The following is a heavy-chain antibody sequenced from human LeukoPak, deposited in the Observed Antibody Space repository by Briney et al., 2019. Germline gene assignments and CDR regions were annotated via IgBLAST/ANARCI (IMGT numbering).Heavy chain of an antibody. CDR1: GYTFTGYY. Sequence: ASVKVSCKASGYTFTGYYMHWVRHAPGQGLEWMGWINPNSGGTNYAQKFQGSVTMTRDTSISTAYMGLSRLRSDGTAVYYCATPRWYSSGWQEEWGQGTLVTVSS. V-gene: IGHV1-2*02. J-gene: IGHJ4*02. D-gene: IGHD6-19*01. CDR2: INPNSGGT. CDR3: ATPRWYSSGWQEE.